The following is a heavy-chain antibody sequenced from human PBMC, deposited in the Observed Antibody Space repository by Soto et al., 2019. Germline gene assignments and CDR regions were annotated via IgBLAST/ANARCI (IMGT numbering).Heavy chain of an antibody. CDR1: GGTFSRYT. Sequence: QVQLVQSGAEVKKPGSSVKVSCKASGGTFSRYTITWVRQAPGEGLVWMGGVIAPFGTPNYAQKFQCKVTITADESTNTAYMELSSLRSEDTAVYYCARDQFSTSPGNYCYYYGMDVWGQGATVTVSS. V-gene: IGHV1-69*01. D-gene: IGHD6-6*01. CDR2: VIAPFGTP. J-gene: IGHJ6*02. CDR3: ARDQFSTSPGNYCYYYGMDV.